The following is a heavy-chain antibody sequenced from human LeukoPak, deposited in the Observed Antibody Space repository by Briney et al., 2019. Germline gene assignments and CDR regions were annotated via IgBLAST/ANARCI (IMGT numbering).Heavy chain of an antibody. CDR3: ARDTVGERDYYYYGMDV. J-gene: IGHJ6*02. D-gene: IGHD3-10*01. CDR1: GFTFSSYW. V-gene: IGHV3-48*04. Sequence: GGSLRLSCAASGFTFSSYWMHWVRQAPGKGLEWVSYISSSSSTIYYADSVKGRFTISRDNAKNSLYLQMNSLRAEDTAAYYCARDTVGERDYYYYGMDVWGQGTTVTVSS. CDR2: ISSSSSTI.